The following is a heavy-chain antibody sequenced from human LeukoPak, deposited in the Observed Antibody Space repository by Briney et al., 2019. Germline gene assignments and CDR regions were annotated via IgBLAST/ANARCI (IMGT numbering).Heavy chain of an antibody. V-gene: IGHV1-2*02. CDR2: INPHSGGT. CDR3: ARGGDNYDILTQ. Sequence: ASVKVSCKASGYTFTGYYIHWVRQAPGQGLEWMGWINPHSGGTNYAQNFQYRVTMTGDTSISTAYMELSRLISDDTAIYYCARGGDNYDILTQWGQGTLVTVSS. CDR1: GYTFTGYY. D-gene: IGHD3-9*01. J-gene: IGHJ4*02.